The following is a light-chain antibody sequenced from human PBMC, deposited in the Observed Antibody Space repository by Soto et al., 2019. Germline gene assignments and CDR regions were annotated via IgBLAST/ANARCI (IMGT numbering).Light chain of an antibody. CDR2: EVS. Sequence: QSALTQPAPVSGSPGQSITISCTGTSSDVGGYNYVSWYQQHPGKAPKLIIYEVSNRPSGVSNRFSGSKSGNTASLTISGLQAEDEADYYCSSYTSSSTHVVFGTGTKLTVL. V-gene: IGLV2-14*01. J-gene: IGLJ1*01. CDR3: SSYTSSSTHVV. CDR1: SSDVGGYNY.